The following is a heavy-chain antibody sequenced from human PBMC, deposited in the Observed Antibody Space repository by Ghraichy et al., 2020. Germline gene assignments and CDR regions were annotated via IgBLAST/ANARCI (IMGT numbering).Heavy chain of an antibody. D-gene: IGHD4-23*01. CDR3: ARGSRVVRFYYYYGMDV. V-gene: IGHV3-48*02. CDR2: ITSSSRTI. CDR1: GFPFSSYS. J-gene: IGHJ6*02. Sequence: GESLNISCVGSGFPFSSYSMNWVRQSPGKGLEWVSYITSSSRTIFYADSVKGRFTISRDNAQNSLYLQMNSLRDEDTAEYYCARGSRVVRFYYYYGMDVWGQGTTVTVSS.